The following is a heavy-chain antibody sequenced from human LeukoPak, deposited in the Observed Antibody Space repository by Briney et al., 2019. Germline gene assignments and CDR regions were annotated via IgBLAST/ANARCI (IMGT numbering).Heavy chain of an antibody. CDR2: IKQDGSEK. D-gene: IGHD2-8*01. Sequence: HPGGSLRLSCAASGFIFSNYWMTWVRQAPGKGLEWVANIKQDGSEKNYVDSVKGRFTISRDNAKNSLYLQMNSLRAEDTALYYCARVGRSVSWGDCTNGVCLLGMDVWGKGTTVTVSS. CDR1: GFIFSNYW. CDR3: ARVGRSVSWGDCTNGVCLLGMDV. J-gene: IGHJ6*03. V-gene: IGHV3-7*03.